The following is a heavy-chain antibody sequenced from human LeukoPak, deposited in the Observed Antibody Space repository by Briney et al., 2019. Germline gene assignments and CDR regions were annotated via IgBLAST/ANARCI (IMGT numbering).Heavy chain of an antibody. CDR3: MTTYYYDSSGPPKGFQH. CDR1: GGTFSSYA. J-gene: IGHJ1*01. Sequence: SVKVSCKASGGTFSSYAISWVRQAPGQGLEWMGRIIPIRGIANYAQKFQGRVTITADKSTSTAYMELSSLRSEDTAVYYCMTTYYYDSSGPPKGFQHWGQGTLVTVSS. D-gene: IGHD3-22*01. CDR2: IIPIRGIA. V-gene: IGHV1-69*04.